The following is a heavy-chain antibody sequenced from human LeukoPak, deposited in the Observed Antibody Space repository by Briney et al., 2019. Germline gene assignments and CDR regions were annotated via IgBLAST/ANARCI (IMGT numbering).Heavy chain of an antibody. J-gene: IGHJ4*02. Sequence: PSETLSLTCTVSGGSISSYYWGWIRQPAGKGLEWIGRIYTSGSTNYNPSLKSRVTMSVDTSKNQFSLKLSSVTAADTAVYYCARGLYSSSWYYFDYWGQGTLVTVSS. V-gene: IGHV4-4*07. CDR2: IYTSGST. CDR1: GGSISSYY. CDR3: ARGLYSSSWYYFDY. D-gene: IGHD6-13*01.